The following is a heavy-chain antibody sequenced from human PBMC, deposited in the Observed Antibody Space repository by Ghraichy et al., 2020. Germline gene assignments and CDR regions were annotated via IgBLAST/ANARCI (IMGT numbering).Heavy chain of an antibody. J-gene: IGHJ3*02. CDR1: GGSISSYY. CDR2: IYYSGST. D-gene: IGHD6-6*01. V-gene: IGHV4-59*01. Sequence: SETLSLTYTVSGGSISSYYWSWIRQPPGKGLEWIGYIYYSGSTNYNPSLKSRVTISVDTSKNQFSLKLSSVTAADTAVYYCARNPAARQLFGEAFDIWGQGTMVTVSS. CDR3: ARNPAARQLFGEAFDI.